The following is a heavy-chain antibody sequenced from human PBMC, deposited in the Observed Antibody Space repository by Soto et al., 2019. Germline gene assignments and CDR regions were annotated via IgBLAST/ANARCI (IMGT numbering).Heavy chain of an antibody. J-gene: IGHJ5*02. V-gene: IGHV1-69*12. CDR1: GGTFSSYA. CDR3: AKTNTAMVTGWFDP. D-gene: IGHD5-18*01. CDR2: IIPIFGTA. Sequence: QVQLVQSGAEVNKPGSSVKVSCKASGGTFSSYAISWVRQAPGQGLEWMGGIIPIFGTANYAQKCQGRVTITADESTSTAYMEMSSLRSEDTAVYYCAKTNTAMVTGWFDPWGQGTLVTVSS.